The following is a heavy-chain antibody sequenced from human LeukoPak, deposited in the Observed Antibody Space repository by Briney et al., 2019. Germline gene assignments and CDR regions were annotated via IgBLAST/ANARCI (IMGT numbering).Heavy chain of an antibody. CDR2: INHSGST. J-gene: IGHJ4*02. Sequence: SETLSLTCAVYGGSFSGYYWSWIRQPPGKGLEWIGEINHSGSTNYNPSLKSRVTISVDTSKNQFSLELSSVTAADTAVYYCARERYSSSWKRFVDYWGQGTLVTVSS. CDR3: ARERYSSSWKRFVDY. D-gene: IGHD6-13*01. CDR1: GGSFSGYY. V-gene: IGHV4-34*01.